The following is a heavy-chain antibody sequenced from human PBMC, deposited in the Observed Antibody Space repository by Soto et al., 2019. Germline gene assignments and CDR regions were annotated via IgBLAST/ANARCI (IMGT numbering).Heavy chain of an antibody. CDR2: IGGGGDAT. Sequence: EVQLLDSGGGLVQPGGSLRLSCAASGFTFSGYALTWVRQAPGKGLEWVSAIGGGGDATFYADSVMGRFTISRDNSKNTLYPQMNTLRPEYTAVYCCARMVSGSTGRPKLWYIDLWGRGTLVTVSS. CDR3: ARMVSGSTGRPKLWYIDL. J-gene: IGHJ2*01. D-gene: IGHD2-8*01. CDR1: GFTFSGYA. V-gene: IGHV3-23*01.